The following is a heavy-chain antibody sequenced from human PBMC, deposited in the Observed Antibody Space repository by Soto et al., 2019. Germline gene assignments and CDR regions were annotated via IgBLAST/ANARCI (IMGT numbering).Heavy chain of an antibody. J-gene: IGHJ2*01. CDR1: GGAFSSYA. Sequence: QVQLVQSGAEVKKPGSSVKVSCKASGGAFSSYAIIWVRQAPGQGLEWMGGNLPLFNITNYAQKFQGRVTITADEPKSSAYMDLTNLSSEDTAVYYCARRRLCYASCYFDLWGRGTLITVSS. V-gene: IGHV1-69*01. CDR2: NLPLFNIT. D-gene: IGHD2-2*01. CDR3: ARRRLCYASCYFDL.